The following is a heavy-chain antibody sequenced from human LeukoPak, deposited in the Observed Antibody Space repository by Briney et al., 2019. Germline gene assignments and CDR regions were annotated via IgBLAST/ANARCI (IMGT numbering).Heavy chain of an antibody. J-gene: IGHJ4*02. CDR3: AAGDSFDY. V-gene: IGHV3-7*01. CDR1: GLSFGNYW. Sequence: VGSLRLSCAVSGLSFGNYWMSWVRQAPGKGLEWVANINQDANERYYVDSVKGRYTISRDNAKNSLNLQVNSLRAEDTAVYYCAAGDSFDYWGQGALVTVSS. CDR2: INQDANER.